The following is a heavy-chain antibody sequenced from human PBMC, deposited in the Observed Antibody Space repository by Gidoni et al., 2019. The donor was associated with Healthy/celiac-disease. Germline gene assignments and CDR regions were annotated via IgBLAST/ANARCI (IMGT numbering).Heavy chain of an antibody. Sequence: SSYAMHWVRQAPGKGLEWVAVISYDGSNKYYADSVKGRFTISRDNSKNTRYLQMNSLRAEDTAVYYCARDGVLGIAAAGTSWFDPWGQGTLVTVSS. J-gene: IGHJ5*02. CDR3: ARDGVLGIAAAGTSWFDP. V-gene: IGHV3-30-3*01. CDR1: SSYA. CDR2: ISYDGSNK. D-gene: IGHD6-13*01.